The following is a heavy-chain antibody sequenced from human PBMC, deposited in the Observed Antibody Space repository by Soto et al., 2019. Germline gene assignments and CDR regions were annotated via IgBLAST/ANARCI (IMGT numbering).Heavy chain of an antibody. J-gene: IGHJ2*01. Sequence: QVQLQESGPGLVKPSETLSLTCTVSGGSVSSGSYYWSWIRQPPGKGLEWIGYIYYSGNTNYNPSHRRRVTMSVDTDKNPFSLSLGSGTAAETGGCYCARVRGLGVGATSWYFDLWGRGTLVTVSS. CDR2: IYYSGNT. V-gene: IGHV4-61*01. D-gene: IGHD1-26*01. CDR3: ARVRGLGVGATSWYFDL. CDR1: GGSVSSGSYY.